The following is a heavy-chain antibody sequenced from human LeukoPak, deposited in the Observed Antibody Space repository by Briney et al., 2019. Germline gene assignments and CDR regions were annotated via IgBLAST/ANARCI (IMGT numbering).Heavy chain of an antibody. J-gene: IGHJ6*02. Sequence: GGSLRLSCAASGFTFSSYWMTWVRQAPGKGLEWVAHVKPDGGEKSYVDSVKGRFTISRDNAQNSLYLQMNSLRAEDTAVYYCARAEVVLMVYAIPPRYYYYGMDVWGQGTTVTVSS. D-gene: IGHD2-8*01. CDR2: VKPDGGEK. V-gene: IGHV3-7*01. CDR1: GFTFSSYW. CDR3: ARAEVVLMVYAIPPRYYYYGMDV.